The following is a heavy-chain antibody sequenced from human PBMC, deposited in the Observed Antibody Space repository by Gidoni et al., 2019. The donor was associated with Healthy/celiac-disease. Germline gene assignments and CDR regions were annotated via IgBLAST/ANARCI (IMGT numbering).Heavy chain of an antibody. CDR3: AREEASGSSWGTYYFDY. CDR2: LSSSSSYT. Sequence: QVQLVESGGGLVKPGGSLRVSWAHSALIVRADYISWIRQAPGTELEWVSYLSSSSSYTNYADSVMGRFTISRDNAKNSLYLQMNSLRAEDTAVYYCAREEASGSSWGTYYFDYWGQGTLVTVSS. D-gene: IGHD6-13*01. V-gene: IGHV3-11*05. CDR1: ALIVRADY. J-gene: IGHJ4*02.